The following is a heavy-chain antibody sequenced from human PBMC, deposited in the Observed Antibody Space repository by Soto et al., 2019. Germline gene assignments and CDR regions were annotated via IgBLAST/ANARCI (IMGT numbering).Heavy chain of an antibody. D-gene: IGHD4-17*01. CDR3: ASALNDYGDYFRDYYYYYMDV. CDR2: IKQDGSEK. CDR1: GFTFSSYW. J-gene: IGHJ6*03. Sequence: GGSLRLSCAASGFTFSSYWMSWVRQAPGKGLEWVANIKQDGSEKYYVDSVKGRFTISRDNAKNSLYLQMNSLRAEDTAVYYCASALNDYGDYFRDYYYYYMDVWGKGTTVTVSS. V-gene: IGHV3-7*01.